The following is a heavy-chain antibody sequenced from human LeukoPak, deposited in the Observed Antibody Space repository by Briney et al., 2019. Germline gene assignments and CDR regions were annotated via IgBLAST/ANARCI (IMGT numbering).Heavy chain of an antibody. CDR2: ISGSGGST. CDR3: AKDLNYYDSSGYDTH. J-gene: IGHJ4*02. Sequence: GGSLRLSCAASGFTFSGYAMSWVRQAPGKGLEWVSAISGSGGSTYYADSVKGRFTISRDNSKNTLYLQMNSLRAEDTAVYYCAKDLNYYDSSGYDTHWGQGTLVTVSS. V-gene: IGHV3-23*01. D-gene: IGHD3-22*01. CDR1: GFTFSGYA.